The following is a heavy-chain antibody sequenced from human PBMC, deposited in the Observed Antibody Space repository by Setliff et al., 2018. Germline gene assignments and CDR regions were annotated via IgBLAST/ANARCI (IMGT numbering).Heavy chain of an antibody. Sequence: LGESLKISCKGSGYSFTSYWIGWVRQMPGKGLEWMGIIYPGDSDTRYSPSFQGQVTISADKSISTAYLQWSSLKASDTAMYYCARREVEVAGTSYYYYMDVWGKGTTVTVS. CDR2: IYPGDSDT. D-gene: IGHD6-19*01. J-gene: IGHJ6*03. CDR3: ARREVEVAGTSYYYYMDV. V-gene: IGHV5-51*01. CDR1: GYSFTSYW.